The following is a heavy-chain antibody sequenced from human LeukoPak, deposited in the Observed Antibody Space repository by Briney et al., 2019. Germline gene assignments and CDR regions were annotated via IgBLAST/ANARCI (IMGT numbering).Heavy chain of an antibody. CDR2: ISYDGSNK. Sequence: PGRSLRLSCAASGFTFSSYGMHWVRQTPGKGLEWVAVISYDGSNKYYADSVKGRFTISRDSSKNTLYLQMNSLRAEDTAVYYCASRGGYSSSPGAGVMDVWGQGTTVTVSS. V-gene: IGHV3-30*03. CDR1: GFTFSSYG. J-gene: IGHJ6*02. CDR3: ASRGGYSSSPGAGVMDV. D-gene: IGHD6-6*01.